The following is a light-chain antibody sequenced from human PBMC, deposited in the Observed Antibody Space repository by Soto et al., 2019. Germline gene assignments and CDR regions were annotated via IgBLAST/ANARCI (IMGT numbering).Light chain of an antibody. V-gene: IGLV2-14*01. CDR1: TSDVGGYNY. CDR2: DVS. Sequence: QSALTQPASVSGSPGQPITISSPGTTSDVGGYNYVSWYQQHPGKAPKLMIYDVSNRPSGVSNRFSGSKSGNTASLTISGLQAEDEADYYCSSYTSSSLYVFGTGTKLTVL. CDR3: SSYTSSSLYV. J-gene: IGLJ1*01.